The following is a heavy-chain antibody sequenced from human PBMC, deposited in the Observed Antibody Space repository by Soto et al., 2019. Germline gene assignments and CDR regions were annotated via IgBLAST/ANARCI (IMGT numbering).Heavy chain of an antibody. CDR3: ARGRRYYYGTSAPGGPFDL. V-gene: IGHV4-59*01. Sequence: SETLSLTCTVSGGSISSYYWSWVRQPPGKGLEWIWYIYYGGSTNYNPSLKSRVTISVDTSKNQLSLKLSSVTAADTAVYYCARGRRYYYGTSAPGGPFDLWGQGTLVTVSS. J-gene: IGHJ3*01. CDR1: GGSISSYY. CDR2: IYYGGST. D-gene: IGHD3-22*01.